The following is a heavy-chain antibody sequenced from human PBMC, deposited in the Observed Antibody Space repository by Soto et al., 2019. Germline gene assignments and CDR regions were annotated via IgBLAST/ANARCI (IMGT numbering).Heavy chain of an antibody. CDR1: GGSIISEGYY. Sequence: PSETLSLTCTVSGGSIISEGYYFICFRQLPWNGLEWIGDIYYSGTTYHNPSLRSRLTISGDASKNQFSLKLSSVTAADTALYYCARGRGYSYGPYYFDYWGQGTLVTVSS. CDR2: IYYSGTT. V-gene: IGHV4-31*03. CDR3: ARGRGYSYGPYYFDY. D-gene: IGHD5-18*01. J-gene: IGHJ4*02.